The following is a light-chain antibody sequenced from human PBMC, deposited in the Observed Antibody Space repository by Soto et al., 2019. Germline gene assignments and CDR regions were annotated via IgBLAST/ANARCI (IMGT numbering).Light chain of an antibody. CDR3: QQRSNWSWT. J-gene: IGKJ1*01. V-gene: IGKV3-11*01. CDR2: DAS. Sequence: EIVLTQSPATLSLSPGERATLSCRASQSVRSYLAWYQQKPGQAPRLLIYDASNRAAGIPARFSGSGSGTDSTLTISSLEPEDFAVFYCQQRSNWSWTFGQGTKVEVK. CDR1: QSVRSY.